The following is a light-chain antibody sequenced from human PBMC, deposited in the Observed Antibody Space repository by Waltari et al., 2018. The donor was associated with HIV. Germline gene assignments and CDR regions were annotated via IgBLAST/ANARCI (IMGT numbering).Light chain of an antibody. J-gene: IGLJ1*01. CDR1: RSDIGAYNY. V-gene: IGLV2-14*01. CDR2: RVK. Sequence: QSALAQPASVSGSPGQSITFSCTGTRSDIGAYNYVSWYQKHPDKAPKVIIYRVKSRPSGVSDRFSGSKSGNTASLTISGLQAEDEADYYCSSYTTSNTYVFGRGTTFSVL. CDR3: SSYTTSNTYV.